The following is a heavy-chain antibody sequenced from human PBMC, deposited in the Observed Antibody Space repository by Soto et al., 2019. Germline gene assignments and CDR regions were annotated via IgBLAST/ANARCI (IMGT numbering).Heavy chain of an antibody. CDR3: ARDGADSSSSLDY. CDR2: IWYDGSKK. V-gene: IGHV3-33*01. D-gene: IGHD6-6*01. J-gene: IGHJ4*02. Sequence: QVQLVESGGGVVQPGRSLRLSCAASGFTFSSYGMHWVRQAPGKGLEWVAVIWYDGSKKYYEDSVKGRFTISRDNSKNTLYLQMNSQRAEDTAVYYCARDGADSSSSLDYWGQGTLVTVSS. CDR1: GFTFSSYG.